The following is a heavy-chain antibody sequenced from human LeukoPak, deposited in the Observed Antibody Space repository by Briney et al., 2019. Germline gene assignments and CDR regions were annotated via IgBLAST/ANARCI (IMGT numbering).Heavy chain of an antibody. CDR1: GFTFSSYG. Sequence: GRSLRLSCAASGFTFSSYGMHWVRQAPGKGLEWVAVISYDGGNKNYADSVKGRFIISRDNSKNTLHLQMNSLRAEDTAVYYCAKDLHPYYSGWPDYWGQGTLVTVSS. CDR3: AKDLHPYYSGWPDY. J-gene: IGHJ4*02. V-gene: IGHV3-30*18. CDR2: ISYDGGNK. D-gene: IGHD6-19*01.